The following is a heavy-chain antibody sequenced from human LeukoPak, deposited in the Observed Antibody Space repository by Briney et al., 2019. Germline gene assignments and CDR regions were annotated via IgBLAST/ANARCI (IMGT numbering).Heavy chain of an antibody. Sequence: GGSLRLSWAASGLTFSGYIINWVRQAPGKGMEWVSFIGTSGNTIYYADSVKGRFTVSRDNAKNSLFLQMNSLRAEDTAVYYCARDQWLDYWGQGTLVTVSS. V-gene: IGHV3-48*01. J-gene: IGHJ4*02. CDR3: ARDQWLDY. CDR2: IGTSGNTI. CDR1: GLTFSGYI. D-gene: IGHD6-19*01.